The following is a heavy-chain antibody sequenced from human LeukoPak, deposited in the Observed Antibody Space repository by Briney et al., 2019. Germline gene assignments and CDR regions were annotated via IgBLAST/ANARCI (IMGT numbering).Heavy chain of an antibody. Sequence: GASVKVSCKASGYTFTNYDINWVRQATGQGLEWMGWMNSNSGNTGYAQKFQGRVTMTRNTSISTAYMELSSLRSEDAAVYYCARGITIFGVVTLDYWGQGTLVTVSS. J-gene: IGHJ4*02. D-gene: IGHD3-3*01. CDR3: ARGITIFGVVTLDY. CDR1: GYTFTNYD. CDR2: MNSNSGNT. V-gene: IGHV1-8*01.